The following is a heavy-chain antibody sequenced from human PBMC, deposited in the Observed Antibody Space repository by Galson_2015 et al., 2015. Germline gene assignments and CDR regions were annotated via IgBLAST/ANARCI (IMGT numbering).Heavy chain of an antibody. J-gene: IGHJ5*02. D-gene: IGHD3-3*01. V-gene: IGHV3-30-3*01. CDR1: GFTFSSYA. Sequence: SLRLSCAASGFTFSSYAMHWVRQAPGKGLEWVAVISYDGSNKYYADSVKGRFTISRDNSKNTLYLQMNSLKAEDTAVYYCARVGGLRFLEWVWFDPWGQGTLVTVSS. CDR2: ISYDGSNK. CDR3: ARVGGLRFLEWVWFDP.